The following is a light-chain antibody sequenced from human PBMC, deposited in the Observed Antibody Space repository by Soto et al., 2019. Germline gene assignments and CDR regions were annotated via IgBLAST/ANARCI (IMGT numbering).Light chain of an antibody. CDR2: DAS. V-gene: IGKV3-11*01. Sequence: EIVLTQSPATLSLSPGERATLSCRASQSVSSYLVWYQQKPGQAPRLIIHDASNRATGIPARFSGSGSGTDVTLTISSREPEDFAIYYCQQRTYWPLTFGGGTKVEIK. CDR3: QQRTYWPLT. J-gene: IGKJ4*01. CDR1: QSVSSY.